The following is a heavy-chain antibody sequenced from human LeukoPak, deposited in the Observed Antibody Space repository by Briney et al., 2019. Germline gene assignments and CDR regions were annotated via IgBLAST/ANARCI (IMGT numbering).Heavy chain of an antibody. Sequence: GGSLRLSCGASGFTFSSYWMSWVRQAPGKGLEWVANIKQDGSEKYYVDSVKGRFTISRDNAKNSLYLQMNSLRAEDTALYYCARVRLRFRNWFDPWGQGTLVTVSS. D-gene: IGHD3-3*01. CDR3: ARVRLRFRNWFDP. J-gene: IGHJ5*02. V-gene: IGHV3-7*01. CDR2: IKQDGSEK. CDR1: GFTFSSYW.